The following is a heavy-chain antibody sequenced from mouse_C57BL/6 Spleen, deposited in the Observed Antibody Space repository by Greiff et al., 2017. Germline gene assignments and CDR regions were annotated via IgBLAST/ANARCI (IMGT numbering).Heavy chain of an antibody. Sequence: VQLQQPGAELVMPGASVKLSCKASGYTFTSYWMHWVKQRPGQGLEWIGELDPSDSYTNYNQKFKGKSTLTVDKSSSTAYMQLSSLTSEDSAVYYCAKERNHGGFAYWGQGTLVTVSA. CDR3: AKERNHGGFAY. V-gene: IGHV1-69*01. CDR2: LDPSDSYT. J-gene: IGHJ3*01. CDR1: GYTFTSYW.